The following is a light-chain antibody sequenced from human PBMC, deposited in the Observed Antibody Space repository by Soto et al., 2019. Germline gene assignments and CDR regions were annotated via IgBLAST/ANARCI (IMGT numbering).Light chain of an antibody. CDR3: SSYTSSFRRV. V-gene: IGLV2-14*01. Sequence: QSVLTQPASASGSPGQSMTNSRRAISCEDCGVYYLSWYQQYPGNASKLMIYEVSDRPSGVSNRFSGSKSDNTDSLTISGLQAEDEADYYCSSYTSSFRRVFGTGTKVTVL. CDR1: SCEDCGVYY. J-gene: IGLJ1*01. CDR2: EVS.